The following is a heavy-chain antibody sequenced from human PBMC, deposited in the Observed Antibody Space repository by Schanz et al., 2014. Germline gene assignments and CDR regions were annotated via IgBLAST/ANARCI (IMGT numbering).Heavy chain of an antibody. CDR2: ISGSGGDT. D-gene: IGHD2-21*01. CDR3: AKGQGAVINNWYFDL. CDR1: GFTFSSYA. J-gene: IGHJ2*01. Sequence: VHLVESGGGVVQPGRSLRLSCAASGFTFSSYAMSWVRQAPGKGLEWVSAISGSGGDTYYADSVKGRFTISRDNSKNTLYLQMNSLRADDTAVYYCAKGQGAVINNWYFDLWGRGTLVTVSS. V-gene: IGHV3-23*04.